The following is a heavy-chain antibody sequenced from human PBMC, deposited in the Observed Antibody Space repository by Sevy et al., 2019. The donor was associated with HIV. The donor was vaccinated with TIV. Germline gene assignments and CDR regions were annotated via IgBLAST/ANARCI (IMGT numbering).Heavy chain of an antibody. V-gene: IGHV3-23*01. D-gene: IGHD3-22*01. CDR3: AKINDSSGYYLAYFDY. CDR2: ISGSGGST. CDR1: GFTFSSYA. Sequence: GGSLRLSCAASGFTFSSYAMSWVRQAPGKGLEWVSDISGSGGSTYYADSVKGRFTISRDNSKNTLYLQMNSLRAEDTAVYYCAKINDSSGYYLAYFDYWGQGTLVTVSS. J-gene: IGHJ4*02.